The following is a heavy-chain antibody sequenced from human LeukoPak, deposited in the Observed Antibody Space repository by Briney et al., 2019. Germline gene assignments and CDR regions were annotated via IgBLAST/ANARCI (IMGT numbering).Heavy chain of an antibody. CDR2: IYYSGTT. CDR3: ARITGSSVKVDY. Sequence: SETLSLTCAVSGGSISSGDYYWSWIRQHPGKGLEWIGHIYYSGTTYYSPSLRSRVTMSVDTSKNQFSLNLSSVTAADTAVYYCARITGSSVKVDYWGQGTLVTVSS. D-gene: IGHD1-14*01. J-gene: IGHJ4*01. V-gene: IGHV4-31*11. CDR1: GGSISSGDYY.